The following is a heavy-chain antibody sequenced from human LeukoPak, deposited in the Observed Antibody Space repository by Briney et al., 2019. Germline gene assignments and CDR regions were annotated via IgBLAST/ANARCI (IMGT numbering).Heavy chain of an antibody. J-gene: IGHJ4*02. CDR2: INADGSTT. Sequence: GGSLRLSCAASGFTLSSYGMNWVRQAPGKGLVWVSRINADGSTTSYADSVRGRFTISRDNAKNTLYLQMNSLRAEDTAVYYCATLISGWSLYWGQGTLVTVSS. CDR3: ATLISGWSLY. V-gene: IGHV3-74*01. D-gene: IGHD6-19*01. CDR1: GFTLSSYG.